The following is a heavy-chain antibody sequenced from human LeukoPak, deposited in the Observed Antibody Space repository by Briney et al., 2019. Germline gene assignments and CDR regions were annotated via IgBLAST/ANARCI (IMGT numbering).Heavy chain of an antibody. D-gene: IGHD3-10*01. CDR1: GGSISSYY. Sequence: PSETLSLTCTVSGGSISSYYWSWIRQPPGKGLEWIGHIYYSESTHYNPSLKSRVTISVDTSKNQFSLKLSSVTAADTAVYYCARHVGNSGSGSYLTYFDYWGQGTLVTVSS. V-gene: IGHV4-59*08. CDR2: IYYSEST. J-gene: IGHJ4*02. CDR3: ARHVGNSGSGSYLTYFDY.